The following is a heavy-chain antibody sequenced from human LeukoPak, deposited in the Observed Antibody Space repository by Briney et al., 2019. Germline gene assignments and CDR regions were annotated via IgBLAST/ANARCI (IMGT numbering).Heavy chain of an antibody. CDR2: ISSSSSNI. CDR1: GFPLSSYS. Sequence: GSLRLSCTASGFPLSSYSINWVRQAPGKGLEWISYISSSSSNIYYLDSVQGRLTVSRDNERNSLFLQIDSPRAEDTAVYYCVRVKGTYFDYWGRGSLVTVSS. CDR3: VRVKGTYFDY. J-gene: IGHJ4*02. D-gene: IGHD1-1*01. V-gene: IGHV3-48*01.